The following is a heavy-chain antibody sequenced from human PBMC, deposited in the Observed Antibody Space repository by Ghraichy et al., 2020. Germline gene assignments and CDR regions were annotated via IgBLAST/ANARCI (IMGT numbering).Heavy chain of an antibody. J-gene: IGHJ6*02. CDR1: GGSISSYY. Sequence: SETPSLTCTVSGGSISSYYWSWIRQPPGKGLEWIGYIYYSGSTNYNPSLKSRVTISVDTSKNQFSLKLSSVTAADTAVYYCARGATYYYGSGSYPYYYYYGMDVWGQGTTVTVSS. CDR2: IYYSGST. V-gene: IGHV4-59*01. CDR3: ARGATYYYGSGSYPYYYYYGMDV. D-gene: IGHD3-10*01.